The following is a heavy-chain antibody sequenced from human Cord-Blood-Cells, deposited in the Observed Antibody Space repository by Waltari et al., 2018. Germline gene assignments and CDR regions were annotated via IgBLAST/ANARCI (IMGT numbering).Heavy chain of an antibody. CDR1: GGSASGGRYY. Sequence: QVQLQESGPGLVKPSETLSLTCTVSGGSASGGRYYWSWNRQPPGKGLEWIGYINYSGSTNYNPSLKSRVTISVDTSKNQFSLKLSSVTAADTAVYYCARIVVVPAAYFDYWGQGTLVTVSS. CDR3: ARIVVVPAAYFDY. J-gene: IGHJ4*02. CDR2: INYSGST. D-gene: IGHD2-2*01. V-gene: IGHV4-61*01.